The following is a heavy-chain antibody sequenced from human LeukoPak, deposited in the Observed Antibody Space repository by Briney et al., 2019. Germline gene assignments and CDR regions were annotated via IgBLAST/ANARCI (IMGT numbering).Heavy chain of an antibody. D-gene: IGHD6-13*01. V-gene: IGHV3-11*01. J-gene: IGHJ4*02. CDR3: ASDLMGIAYRGAFYY. Sequence: PGGSLRLSCAASGLTFSYYYMSWIRQAPGKGLEWVSYISSSGSTIYYADSVKGRFTISRDNAKNSLYLQMNSQRAEDTAVYYCASDLMGIAYRGAFYYWGQGTLVTVSS. CDR2: ISSSGSTI. CDR1: GLTFSYYY.